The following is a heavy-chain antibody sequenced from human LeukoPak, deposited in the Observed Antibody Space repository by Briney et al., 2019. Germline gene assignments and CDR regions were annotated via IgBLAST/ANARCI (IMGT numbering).Heavy chain of an antibody. Sequence: SVKASCKASGGTFSSYAISWVRQAPGQGLEWMGGIIPIFGTANYAQKFQGRVTITTDESTSTAYMELSSLRSEDTAVYYCAKTYSYDSSGYYDAFDIWGQGTMVTVSS. D-gene: IGHD3-22*01. CDR3: AKTYSYDSSGYYDAFDI. CDR1: GGTFSSYA. J-gene: IGHJ3*02. V-gene: IGHV1-69*05. CDR2: IIPIFGTA.